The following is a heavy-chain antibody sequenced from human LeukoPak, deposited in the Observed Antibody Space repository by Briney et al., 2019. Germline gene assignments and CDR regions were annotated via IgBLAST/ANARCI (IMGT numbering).Heavy chain of an antibody. V-gene: IGHV3-7*01. J-gene: IGHJ4*02. D-gene: IGHD2-21*01. CDR2: INQDGNSQ. Sequence: GGSLRLPCEASGFAFSSYWASWVRQAPGKGPEWVANINQDGNSQNYVDSVRGRFTISKDNAKNSVYPQMNSLRAEDTAVYYCARSLWPEDYWGQGILVTVSS. CDR3: ARSLWPEDY. CDR1: GFAFSSYW.